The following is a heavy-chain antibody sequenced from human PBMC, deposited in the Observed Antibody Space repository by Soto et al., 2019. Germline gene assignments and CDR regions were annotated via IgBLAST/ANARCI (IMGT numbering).Heavy chain of an antibody. D-gene: IGHD2-15*01. CDR1: GYTFTSYG. CDR2: ISAYNGNT. V-gene: IGHV1-18*04. J-gene: IGHJ6*04. CDR3: ARVVEAATHHYYYYGMDV. Sequence: QVQLVQSGAEVKKPGASVKVSCKTSGYTFTSYGISWVRQAPGQGLEWMGWISAYNGNTNYAQKLKGRVTMTTDTSTSTAYMELRSLRSDDTAVYYCARVVEAATHHYYYYGMDVWGKGTTVTVSS.